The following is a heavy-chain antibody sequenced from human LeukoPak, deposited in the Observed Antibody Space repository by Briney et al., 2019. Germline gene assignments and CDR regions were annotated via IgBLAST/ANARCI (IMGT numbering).Heavy chain of an antibody. J-gene: IGHJ4*02. CDR1: GGSISSSSYY. V-gene: IGHV4-39*01. CDR2: IYYSGST. Sequence: SETLSLTCTVSGGSISSSSYYWGWIRQPPGKGVEWIVSIYYSGSTYYNPSLKSRVTISVDTSKNQFSLKLSSVTAADTAVYYCAKSRDSSGYYDRDNYFDFWGQGILVTASS. CDR3: AKSRDSSGYYDRDNYFDF. D-gene: IGHD3-22*01.